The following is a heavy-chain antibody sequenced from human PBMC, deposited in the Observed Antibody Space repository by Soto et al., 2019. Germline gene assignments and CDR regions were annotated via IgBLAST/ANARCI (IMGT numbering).Heavy chain of an antibody. CDR2: IKQDGSEK. CDR3: ARVGFDWLLAQYYYDYMVV. J-gene: IGHJ6*03. CDR1: GFTFSSYW. V-gene: IGHV3-7*01. Sequence: EVQLVESGGGLVQPGGSLRLSCAASGFTFSSYWMSWVRQAPGKGLEWVANIKQDGSEKYYVDSVKGRFTISRDNAKNSLYLQMNSLRAEDTAVYYCARVGFDWLLAQYYYDYMVVWGKGTTVTVSS. D-gene: IGHD3-9*01.